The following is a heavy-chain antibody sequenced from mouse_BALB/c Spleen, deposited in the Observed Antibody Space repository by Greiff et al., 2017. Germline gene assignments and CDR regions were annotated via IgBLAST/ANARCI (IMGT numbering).Heavy chain of an antibody. J-gene: IGHJ1*01. Sequence: VKLMESGPGLVAPSQSLSITCTVSGFSLTGYGVNLVRQPPGKGLEWLGMIWGDGSTDYNSALKSRLSISKDNSKSQVFLKMNSLQTDDTARYYCARDGTDWYFDVWGAGTTVTVSS. V-gene: IGHV2-6-7*01. CDR2: IWGDGST. D-gene: IGHD1-1*02. CDR1: GFSLTGYG. CDR3: ARDGTDWYFDV.